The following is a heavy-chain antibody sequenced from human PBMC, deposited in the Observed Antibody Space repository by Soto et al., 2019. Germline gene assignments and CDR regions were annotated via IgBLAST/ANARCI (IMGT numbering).Heavy chain of an antibody. D-gene: IGHD6-6*01. CDR2: IWYDGSNK. Sequence: GGSLRLSCTSSGFTFSSYGMHGVRQAPGKGLEWVAVIWYDGSNKYYADSVKGRFTISRDNSKNTLYLQMNSLRAEDTAVYYCARVYTYSSSSADIDYWGQGTLVTVYS. CDR1: GFTFSSYG. V-gene: IGHV3-33*01. CDR3: ARVYTYSSSSADIDY. J-gene: IGHJ4*02.